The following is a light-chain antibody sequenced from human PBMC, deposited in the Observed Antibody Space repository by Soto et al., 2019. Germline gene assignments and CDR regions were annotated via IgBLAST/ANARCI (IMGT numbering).Light chain of an antibody. CDR2: GAS. V-gene: IGKV3-15*01. CDR1: QSVTSN. Sequence: EIVMTQSPATLSVSPGERATLSCRASQSVTSNLAWYQKKPGQAPRLLIYGASTRATGIPARFSGSGSGTDFTFTISSLQSADLAVFYCQQYDNWWTFGQYTRVEI. J-gene: IGKJ1*01. CDR3: QQYDNWWT.